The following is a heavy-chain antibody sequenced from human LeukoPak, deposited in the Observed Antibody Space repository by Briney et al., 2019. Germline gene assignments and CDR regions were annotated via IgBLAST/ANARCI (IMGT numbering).Heavy chain of an antibody. CDR2: IWPSDSDT. Sequence: GESLKISCQGSGYTFTNYWIGWVRQMPGKGLEWMGIIWPSDSDTRYSPSFQGQVTISADKSISTAYLQWSSLKASDTAIYYCAREKVASFSGTLDYYYGMDVWGQGTTVTVSS. CDR3: AREKVASFSGTLDYYYGMDV. CDR1: GYTFTNYW. J-gene: IGHJ6*02. V-gene: IGHV5-51*01. D-gene: IGHD6-13*01.